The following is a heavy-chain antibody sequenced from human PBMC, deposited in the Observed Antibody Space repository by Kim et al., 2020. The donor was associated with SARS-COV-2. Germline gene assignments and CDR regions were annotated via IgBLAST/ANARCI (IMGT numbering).Heavy chain of an antibody. CDR2: ISYDGSNK. Sequence: GGSLRLSCAASGFTFSSYGMHWVRQAPGKGLEWVAVISYDGSNKYYADSVKGRFTISRDNSKNTLYLQMNSLRAEDTAVYYCARDYPPYSSSWYFDYWG. CDR3: ARDYPPYSSSWYFDY. V-gene: IGHV3-33*05. D-gene: IGHD6-13*01. CDR1: GFTFSSYG. J-gene: IGHJ4*01.